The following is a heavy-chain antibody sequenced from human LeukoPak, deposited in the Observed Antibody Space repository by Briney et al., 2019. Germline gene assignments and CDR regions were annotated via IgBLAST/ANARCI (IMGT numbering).Heavy chain of an antibody. CDR1: GGSISSYY. V-gene: IGHV4-59*01. Sequence: SETLSLTCTVSGGSISSYYWSWIRQPPGKGLEWIGYIYYSGSTNYNPSLKSRVTISVDTSKNQFSLKLSSVTAADTAVYYCARSTGGGFGELGVDYWGQGTLVTVSS. D-gene: IGHD3-10*01. CDR3: ARSTGGGFGELGVDY. J-gene: IGHJ4*02. CDR2: IYYSGST.